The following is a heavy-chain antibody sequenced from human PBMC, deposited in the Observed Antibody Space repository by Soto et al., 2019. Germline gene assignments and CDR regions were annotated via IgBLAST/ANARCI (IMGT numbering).Heavy chain of an antibody. CDR1: GFTFSSYA. Sequence: EVQLLESGGGLVQPGGSLRLSCAASGFTFSSYAMSWVRQAPGKGLEWVSTISSSGGSTYYADSVKGLFTISRDNSKNTRYLQMNSLRAEDTAVYYCAKDGLGAYTYGSYYFDYCGQGTLVTVSS. D-gene: IGHD5-18*01. V-gene: IGHV3-23*01. CDR3: AKDGLGAYTYGSYYFDY. CDR2: ISSSGGST. J-gene: IGHJ4*02.